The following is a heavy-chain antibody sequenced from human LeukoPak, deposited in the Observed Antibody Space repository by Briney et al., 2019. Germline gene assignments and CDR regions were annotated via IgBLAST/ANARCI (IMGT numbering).Heavy chain of an antibody. Sequence: GESLKISCKGSGYSFTSYWIGWVRQMPGKGLEWMGITYPGDSDTGYSPSFQGHVTISADRSINTVYLQWSSLRASDTAIYFCARHYSNDHTLFDFWGQGALVTVST. CDR1: GYSFTSYW. D-gene: IGHD2-21*01. CDR3: ARHYSNDHTLFDF. CDR2: TYPGDSDT. V-gene: IGHV5-51*01. J-gene: IGHJ4*02.